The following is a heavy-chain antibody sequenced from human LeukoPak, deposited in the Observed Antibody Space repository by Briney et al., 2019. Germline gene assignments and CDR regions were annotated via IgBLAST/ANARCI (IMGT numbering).Heavy chain of an antibody. D-gene: IGHD6-6*01. CDR3: ARKGRTAARRGVFDY. J-gene: IGHJ4*02. CDR2: ISISGDTT. Sequence: GSLRLSCGASGFTFSSHAMTWVRQAPGKGLEWVSAISISGDTTYYADAVKGRFTISRDNSKNTLYLQMNSLRAEDTAVYYCARKGRTAARRGVFDYWGQGTLVTVSS. CDR1: GFTFSSHA. V-gene: IGHV3-23*01.